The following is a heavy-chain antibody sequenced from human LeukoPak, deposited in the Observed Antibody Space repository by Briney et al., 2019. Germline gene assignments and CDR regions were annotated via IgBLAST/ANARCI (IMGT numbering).Heavy chain of an antibody. CDR1: GFTFSNAW. Sequence: GGSPRLSCAASGFTFSNAWMSWVRQAPGKGLEWVGRIKSKTDGGTTDYAAPVKGRFTISRDDSKNTLYLQMNSLKTEDTAVYYCTTRPYCSGGSCYLAAFDIWGQGTMVTVSS. CDR2: IKSKTDGGTT. J-gene: IGHJ3*02. D-gene: IGHD2-15*01. V-gene: IGHV3-15*01. CDR3: TTRPYCSGGSCYLAAFDI.